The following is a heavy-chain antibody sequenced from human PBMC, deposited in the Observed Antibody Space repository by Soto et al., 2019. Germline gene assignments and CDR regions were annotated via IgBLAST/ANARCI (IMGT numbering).Heavy chain of an antibody. CDR1: GGTMNSYY. V-gene: IGHV4-4*07. J-gene: IGHJ5*02. CDR2: IYSSGST. CDR3: ARGQRFSDWFDP. D-gene: IGHD3-3*01. Sequence: QVHLQESGPGLVKPSETLSLNCTVSGGTMNSYYWTWIRQPAGKGLEWIGRIYSSGSTKYNPSLQRRVTMSLDTSKNQFSLRLTSVTAADTAVYYCARGQRFSDWFDPWGQGTLVTVSS.